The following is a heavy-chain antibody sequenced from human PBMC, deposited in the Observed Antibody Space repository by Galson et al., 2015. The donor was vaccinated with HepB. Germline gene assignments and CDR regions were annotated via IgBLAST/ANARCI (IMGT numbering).Heavy chain of an antibody. Sequence: SLRLSCAASGFMFSDYWMHWVRQAPGKGLMWVSRVTGDGHDTTYSDSVKGRFTISRDNANNSMSLQMTSLKVEDTAVYFCARGSYCGADCYPYHFDYWGQGFLVTVSS. CDR3: ARGSYCGADCYPYHFDY. J-gene: IGHJ4*02. D-gene: IGHD2-21*02. CDR1: GFMFSDYW. V-gene: IGHV3-74*03. CDR2: VTGDGHDT.